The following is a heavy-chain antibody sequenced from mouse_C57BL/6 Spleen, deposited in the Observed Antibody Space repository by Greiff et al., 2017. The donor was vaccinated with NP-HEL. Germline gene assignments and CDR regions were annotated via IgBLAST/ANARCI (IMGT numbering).Heavy chain of an antibody. Sequence: VQLQQSGAELVKPGASVKLSCKASGYTFTSYWMHWVKQRPGRGLEWIGRIDPNSGGTKYNEKFKSKATLTVDKPSSTAYMQLSSLTSEDSAVYYCARGGLYDYDGDYYAMDYWGQGTSVTVSS. CDR3: ARGGLYDYDGDYYAMDY. CDR1: GYTFTSYW. CDR2: IDPNSGGT. J-gene: IGHJ4*01. V-gene: IGHV1-72*01. D-gene: IGHD2-4*01.